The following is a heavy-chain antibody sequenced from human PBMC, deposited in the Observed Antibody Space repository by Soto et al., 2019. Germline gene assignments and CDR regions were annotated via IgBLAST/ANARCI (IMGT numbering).Heavy chain of an antibody. D-gene: IGHD6-6*01. CDR3: ARQYGTDTLYYYRDV. CDR2: IIPVFGTT. V-gene: IGHV1-69*01. J-gene: IGHJ6*03. Sequence: QVQLVQSGAEVKKPGSSVSVSCQASGDSFNSYAFDWVRQAPGQGLEWMGGIIPVFGTTNYAQKFHGRVTITADELTNTVHMALSSLRSDYTAVYYCARQYGTDTLYYYRDVGGQGTTVTVSS. CDR1: GDSFNSYA.